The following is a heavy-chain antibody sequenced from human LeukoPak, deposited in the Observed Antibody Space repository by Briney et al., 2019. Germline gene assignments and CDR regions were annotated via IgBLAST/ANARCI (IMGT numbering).Heavy chain of an antibody. D-gene: IGHD2-21*02. Sequence: GGSLRLSCAASGFTFSSYAMSWVRQAPGKGLEWLATISRDGKRQFYTDSVKGRFTISRDDSRNTLYLQMNSLRPEDTAVYYCARDRLNRAYCGNDCYSAAFDYWGQGTLVTVSS. J-gene: IGHJ4*02. CDR3: ARDRLNRAYCGNDCYSAAFDY. V-gene: IGHV3-30*03. CDR1: GFTFSSYA. CDR2: ISRDGKRQ.